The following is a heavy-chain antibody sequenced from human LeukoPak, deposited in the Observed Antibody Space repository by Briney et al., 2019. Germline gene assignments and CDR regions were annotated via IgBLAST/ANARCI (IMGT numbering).Heavy chain of an antibody. D-gene: IGHD3-10*02. J-gene: IGHJ6*04. CDR3: AELGITMIGGV. CDR1: GFTFSSHG. CDR2: ISSSGSTI. V-gene: IGHV3-48*04. Sequence: GGSLRLSCAASGFTFSSHGMNWVRQAPGKGLEWISYISSSGSTIYYADSVKGRFTISRDNAKNSLYLQMNSLRAEDTAVYYCAELGITMIGGVWGKGTTVTISS.